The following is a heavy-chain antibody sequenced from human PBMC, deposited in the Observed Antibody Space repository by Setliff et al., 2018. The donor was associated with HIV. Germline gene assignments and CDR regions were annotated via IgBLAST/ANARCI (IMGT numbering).Heavy chain of an antibody. J-gene: IGHJ4*02. D-gene: IGHD3-22*01. Sequence: PAGTLSLTCAVSGVTFSSNNYYWGWIRQPTGKGLEWIGTVCYSGSTSYSPPLKSRVTISVDTYKNQFSLKLTSVTVADTAVYYCAVRRYYDSTGYYDYWGQGTLVTVSS. CDR3: AVRRYYDSTGYYDY. V-gene: IGHV4-39*07. CDR1: GVTFSSNNYY. CDR2: VCYSGST.